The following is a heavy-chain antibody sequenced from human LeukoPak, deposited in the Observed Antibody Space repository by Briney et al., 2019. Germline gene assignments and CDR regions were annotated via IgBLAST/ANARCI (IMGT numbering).Heavy chain of an antibody. Sequence: GRSQRLSCAASGFTFSSYPMHWVRQAPGKGLEWVAVISYDGRDKYYADSVKGRFTISRDNSKNTLYLQMNSLRSEDSAVYYCARDFTITSADYYFDYWGQGTLVTVSS. D-gene: IGHD6-13*01. CDR1: GFTFSSYP. CDR3: ARDFTITSADYYFDY. J-gene: IGHJ4*02. CDR2: ISYDGRDK. V-gene: IGHV3-30*04.